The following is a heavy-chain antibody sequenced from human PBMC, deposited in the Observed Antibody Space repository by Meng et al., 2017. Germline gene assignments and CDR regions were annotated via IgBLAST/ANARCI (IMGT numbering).Heavy chain of an antibody. CDR1: GGSFSGYY. CDR3: ARRGIAARPFYY. CDR2: INHSGST. V-gene: IGHV4-34*01. J-gene: IGHJ4*02. Sequence: VQLLQWGAGLLKPSETLSLTCAVYGGSFSGYYWSWIRQPPGKGLEWIGEINHSGSTNYNPSLKSRVTISVDTSKNQFSLKLSSVTAADTAVYYCARRGIAARPFYYWGQGTLVTVSS. D-gene: IGHD6-6*01.